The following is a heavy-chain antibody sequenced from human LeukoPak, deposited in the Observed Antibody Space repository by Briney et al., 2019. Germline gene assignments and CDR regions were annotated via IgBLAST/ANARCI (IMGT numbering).Heavy chain of an antibody. V-gene: IGHV4-34*01. CDR3: ASGGRGYDILTGYYSRNWFDP. CDR1: GGSFSGYY. J-gene: IGHJ5*02. D-gene: IGHD3-9*01. CDR2: INHSEST. Sequence: SETLSLTCAVYGGSFSGYYWNWIRQPPGKGLEWIGEINHSESTNYNPSLKSRVTISVDTSKNQFSLKLSSVTAADTAVYYCASGGRGYDILTGYYSRNWFDPWGQGTLVTVSS.